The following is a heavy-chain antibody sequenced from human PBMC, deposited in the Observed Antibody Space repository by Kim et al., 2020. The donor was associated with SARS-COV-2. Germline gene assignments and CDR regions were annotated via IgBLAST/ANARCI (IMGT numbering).Heavy chain of an antibody. J-gene: IGHJ6*02. CDR3: VRVPIGDYYGMDV. CDR2: INQDGGEK. CDR1: GFTFSSHW. Sequence: GGSLRLSCAASGFTFSSHWMSWVRLAPGKGLEWVANINQDGGEKSYVDSVKGRFTISRDNAKNSLYLQMNSLRAEDTAMFYCVRVPIGDYYGMDVWGQGTTVTVSS. V-gene: IGHV3-7*01.